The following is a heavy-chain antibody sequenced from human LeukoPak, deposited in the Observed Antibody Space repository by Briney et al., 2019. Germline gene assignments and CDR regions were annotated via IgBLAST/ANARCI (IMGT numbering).Heavy chain of an antibody. CDR1: GYSFTSYW. D-gene: IGHD7-27*01. J-gene: IGHJ4*02. CDR3: ARSLSSTGDLPHYFDY. CDR2: IYPGDSDT. V-gene: IGHV5-51*01. Sequence: GESLKISCKGSGYSFTSYWIGWVRQMPGKGLEWMGIIYPGDSDTRYSPSFQGQVTISADKSISTAYLQWSSLKASDTAMYYCARSLSSTGDLPHYFDYWGQGTLVTVSS.